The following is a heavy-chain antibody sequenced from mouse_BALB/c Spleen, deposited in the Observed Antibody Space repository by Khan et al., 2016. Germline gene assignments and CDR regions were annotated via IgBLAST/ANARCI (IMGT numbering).Heavy chain of an antibody. CDR1: GYTFTNYG. D-gene: IGHD1-1*01. Sequence: QIQLVQSGPELKKPGETVRISCKASGYTFTNYGMNWVKQAPGKGLKWMGWINTYTGEPTYADDFKGRFAFSLETSASPAYLQINNLKNEDTATYFCARPDYGSSRGFAYWGQGTLVTVSA. J-gene: IGHJ3*01. CDR3: ARPDYGSSRGFAY. CDR2: INTYTGEP. V-gene: IGHV9-3-1*01.